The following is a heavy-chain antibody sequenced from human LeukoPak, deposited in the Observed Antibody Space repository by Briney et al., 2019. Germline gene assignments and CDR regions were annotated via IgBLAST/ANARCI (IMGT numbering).Heavy chain of an antibody. V-gene: IGHV3-23*01. CDR1: GFTFSTYA. CDR3: TRNKVDTAMVWELYYYMDV. J-gene: IGHJ6*03. D-gene: IGHD5-18*01. CDR2: ISGTGTGGIT. Sequence: GGSLRLSCAASGFTFSTYAMSWVRQAPGKGLGWVSAISGTGTGGITYFADSVKGRFAISRDISNNTLYLLMNSLRAEDTAVYYCTRNKVDTAMVWELYYYMDVWGKGTTVTVSS.